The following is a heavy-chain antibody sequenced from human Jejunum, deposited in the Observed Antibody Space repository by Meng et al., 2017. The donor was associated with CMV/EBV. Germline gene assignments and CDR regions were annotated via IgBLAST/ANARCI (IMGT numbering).Heavy chain of an antibody. CDR2: INDDGTWS. CDR3: EGGDGY. Sequence: SLKISCAASGFTLRSSWMSWVRQAPGKGLEWVANINDDGTWSQYVDSVKGRFIISRDNAQNSLYLQMNSLRVDDTAMYFCEGGDGYWGRGTLVTVSS. J-gene: IGHJ4*02. V-gene: IGHV3-7*04. CDR1: GFTLRSSW.